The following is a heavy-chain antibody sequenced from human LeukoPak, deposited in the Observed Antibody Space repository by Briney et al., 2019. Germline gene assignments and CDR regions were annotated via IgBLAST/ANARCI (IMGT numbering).Heavy chain of an antibody. D-gene: IGHD2-15*01. Sequence: SETLSLPCTVSGGSISSSRYYWGWIRQPPGKGLEWIGSIYYSGSTYYNPSLKSRVTISVDTSKNQFSLNLSSVTAADTALYYCARGRYCSGGTCYPVDYWGQGTLVTVSS. CDR3: ARGRYCSGGTCYPVDY. V-gene: IGHV4-39*01. J-gene: IGHJ4*02. CDR2: IYYSGST. CDR1: GGSISSSRYY.